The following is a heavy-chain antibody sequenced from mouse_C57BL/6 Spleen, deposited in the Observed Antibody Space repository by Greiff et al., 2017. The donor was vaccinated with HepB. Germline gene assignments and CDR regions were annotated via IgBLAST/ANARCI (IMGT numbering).Heavy chain of an antibody. V-gene: IGHV1-18*01. CDR3: ARWGYYGYAHAMDY. J-gene: IGHJ4*01. CDR2: INPNNGGT. CDR1: GYTFTDYN. D-gene: IGHD2-2*01. Sequence: EVQLQQSGPELVKPGASVKIPCKASGYTFTDYNMDWVKQSHGKSLEWIGDINPNNGGTIYNQKFKGKATLTVDKSSSTAYMELRSLTSEDTAVYYCARWGYYGYAHAMDYWGQGTSVTVSS.